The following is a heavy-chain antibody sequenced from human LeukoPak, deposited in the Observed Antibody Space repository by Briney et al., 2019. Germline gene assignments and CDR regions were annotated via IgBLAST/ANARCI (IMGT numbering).Heavy chain of an antibody. CDR1: GFTFSSYE. Sequence: PGGSLRLSCAASGFTFSSYEMNWVRQAPGKGLEWVAVIWYDGSNKYYADSVKGRFTISRDNSKNTLYLQMNSLRAEDMAVYYCARSPPESYDYGDLLIGAFDIWGQGTMVTVSS. CDR2: IWYDGSNK. D-gene: IGHD4-17*01. CDR3: ARSPPESYDYGDLLIGAFDI. J-gene: IGHJ3*02. V-gene: IGHV3-33*08.